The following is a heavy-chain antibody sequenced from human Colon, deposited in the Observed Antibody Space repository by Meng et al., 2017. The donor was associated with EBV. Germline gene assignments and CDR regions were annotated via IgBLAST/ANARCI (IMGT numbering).Heavy chain of an antibody. CDR1: GDGGDSGSYH. D-gene: IGHD3-3*02. V-gene: IGHV4-30-4*01. J-gene: IGHJ4*02. CDR3: VISSHN. CDR2: TYSSRST. Sequence: VQLQDAGRGLRKLDETLPLTRPCSGDGGDSGSYHWSWVRQPPGKGLECIGYTYSSRSTYYNPSLKSRVYMSVDTSKNQFSLTLNSVTVADTAIYYCVISSHNWGQGTLVTVSS.